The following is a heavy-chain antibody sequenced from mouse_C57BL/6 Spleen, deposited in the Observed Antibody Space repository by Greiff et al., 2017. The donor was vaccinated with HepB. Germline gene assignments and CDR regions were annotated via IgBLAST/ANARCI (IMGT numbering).Heavy chain of an antibody. V-gene: IGHV1-47*01. CDR1: GYTFTTYP. Sequence: VQLVESGAELVKPGASVKMSCKASGYTFTTYPIEWMKQNHGKSLEWIGNFHPYNDDTKYNEKFKGKATLTVEKSSSTVYLELSRLTSDDSAVYYCARGTTVVATRWYYFDYWGQGTTLTVSS. CDR2: FHPYNDDT. J-gene: IGHJ2*01. D-gene: IGHD1-1*01. CDR3: ARGTTVVATRWYYFDY.